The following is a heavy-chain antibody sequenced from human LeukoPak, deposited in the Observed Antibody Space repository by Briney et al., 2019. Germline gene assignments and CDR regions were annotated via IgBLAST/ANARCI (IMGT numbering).Heavy chain of an antibody. D-gene: IGHD6-19*01. CDR1: GGTFSSYA. V-gene: IGHV1-18*01. J-gene: IGHJ6*03. CDR3: ARDGSLPAVAGTDYYYYMDV. Sequence: ASVEVSCKASGGTFSSYAISWVRQAPGQGLEWMGWISAYNGNTNYAQKLQGRVTMTTDTSTSTAYMELSSLRSEDTAVYYRARDGSLPAVAGTDYYYYMDVWGKGTTVTVSS. CDR2: ISAYNGNT.